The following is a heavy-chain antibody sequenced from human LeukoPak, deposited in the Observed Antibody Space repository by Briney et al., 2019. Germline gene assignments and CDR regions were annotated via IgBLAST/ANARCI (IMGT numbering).Heavy chain of an antibody. CDR2: IKTDGSGT. D-gene: IGHD3-16*01. CDR3: GRAFPPLRTSSAGDL. Sequence: PGGSLRLSCAASGFTFSNSRMHWVRQAPGKGLVWVSHIKTDGSGTDYADSVKGRFTISRDNAKNSLYLQLDSLGVEDTAVYYCGRAFPPLRTSSAGDLWGQGTLVTVSS. J-gene: IGHJ1*01. V-gene: IGHV3-74*01. CDR1: GFTFSNSR.